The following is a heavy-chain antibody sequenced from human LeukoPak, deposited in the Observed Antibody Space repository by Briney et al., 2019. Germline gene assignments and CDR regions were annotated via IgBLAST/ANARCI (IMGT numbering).Heavy chain of an antibody. CDR1: GFTFSSYA. D-gene: IGHD4-23*01. J-gene: IGHJ4*02. CDR2: ISGSGGST. Sequence: PGGSLRLSCAASGFTFSSYAMSWVRQAPGKGLEWVSAISGSGGSTYYADSVKGRFTISRDNSKNTLYLQMNSLRAEDTAVYYCAKAPGRETTVVTAYYFDYWGQGTLVTVSS. CDR3: AKAPGRETTVVTAYYFDY. V-gene: IGHV3-23*01.